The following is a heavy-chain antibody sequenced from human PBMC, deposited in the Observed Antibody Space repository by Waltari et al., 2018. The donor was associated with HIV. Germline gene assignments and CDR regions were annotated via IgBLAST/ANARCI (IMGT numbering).Heavy chain of an antibody. D-gene: IGHD6-6*01. CDR2: IYYSGRT. J-gene: IGHJ4*02. CDR1: GGSISGYY. V-gene: IGHV4-59*01. CDR3: ARVPGVSSIAARRFDY. Sequence: QVHLQESGPGLVKPSETLSLTCTVSGGSISGYYWNWIRQPPGKGLEWIGYIYYSGRTNYNPSLQGRTTISVYTSKSQFSLKLSSVTAADTAVYYCARVPGVSSIAARRFDYWGQGSLVTVSS.